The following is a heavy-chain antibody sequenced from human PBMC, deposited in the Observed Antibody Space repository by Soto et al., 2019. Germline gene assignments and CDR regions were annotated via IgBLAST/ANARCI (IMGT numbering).Heavy chain of an antibody. D-gene: IGHD3-22*01. CDR3: ASSNRITWIVVVPISRGGMDF. V-gene: IGHV1-69*04. J-gene: IGHJ6*02. CDR1: GGSFSSHA. CDR2: IIPILGIT. Sequence: SVKVSCKASGGSFSSHAITWVRQAPGQGLEWMGRIIPILGITNYAQKFQDRVTITADKSTSTAYMDLSSLRSEDTAVYYCASSNRITWIVVVPISRGGMDFWGQGTTVTVSS.